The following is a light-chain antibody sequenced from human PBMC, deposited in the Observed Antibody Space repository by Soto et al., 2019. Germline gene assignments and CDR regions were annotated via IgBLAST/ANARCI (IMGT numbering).Light chain of an antibody. CDR1: QGISNY. Sequence: DIEMTQSPSSLSASVGDRVTITCRASQGISNYLAWYQQKPGKVPKLLIYAASTLQSGVPSRFSGSGSGTDFTITISSLQAEVVASYYCQKYNSAPRTFGQGTKVEIK. CDR2: AAS. V-gene: IGKV1-27*01. J-gene: IGKJ1*01. CDR3: QKYNSAPRT.